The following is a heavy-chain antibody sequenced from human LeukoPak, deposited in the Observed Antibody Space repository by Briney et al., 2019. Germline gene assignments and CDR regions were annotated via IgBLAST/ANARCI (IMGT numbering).Heavy chain of an antibody. D-gene: IGHD1-1*01. Sequence: SETLSLTCTVSGGSISSYYWSWIRQPPGKGLEWIGYIYYSGSTNYNPSLKSRVTISVDTSKNQFSLKLSSVTAADTAVYYCARTTTSDAFDIWGQGTMVTVSS. J-gene: IGHJ3*02. CDR2: IYYSGST. V-gene: IGHV4-59*01. CDR3: ARTTTSDAFDI. CDR1: GGSISSYY.